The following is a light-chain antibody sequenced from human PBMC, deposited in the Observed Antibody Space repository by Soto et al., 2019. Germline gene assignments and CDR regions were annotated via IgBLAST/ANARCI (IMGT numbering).Light chain of an antibody. J-gene: IGKJ1*01. V-gene: IGKV3-20*01. CDR2: GAS. CDR1: QSVSKY. CDR3: QQYGGSPQT. Sequence: EIVLTQSPGTLALSPGEGATLSCRASQSVSKYLAWYQQEPGQAPRLLIYGASSRATGIPDSFSGSGSGTDFTLTISRLEPEDFAVYYCQQYGGSPQTFGQGTKV.